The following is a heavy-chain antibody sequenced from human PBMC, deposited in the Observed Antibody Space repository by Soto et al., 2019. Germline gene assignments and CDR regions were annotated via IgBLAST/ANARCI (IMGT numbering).Heavy chain of an antibody. J-gene: IGHJ4*02. CDR1: GGSISSYY. V-gene: IGHV4-59*08. CDR3: ARFLDYFDY. CDR2: IYYSGST. Sequence: ATLSLTCTVSGGSISSYYWSWIRQPPGKGLEWIGYIYYSGSTNYNPSLKSRVTISVDTSKNQFSLKLSSVTAADTAVYYCARFLDYFDYWGQGTLVTVSS.